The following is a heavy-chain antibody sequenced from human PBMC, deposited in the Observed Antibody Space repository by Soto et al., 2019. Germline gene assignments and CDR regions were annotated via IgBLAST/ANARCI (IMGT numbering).Heavy chain of an antibody. D-gene: IGHD2-8*01. J-gene: IGHJ4*02. CDR2: ISGSGGST. CDR3: AKSYGYCTNGVCPPSPIAVAGRAEY. V-gene: IGHV3-23*01. CDR1: GFTFSSYA. Sequence: PGGSLRLSCGALGFTFSSYAMSWVRQAPGKGLEWVSAISGSGGSTYYADSVKGRFTISRDNSKNTLYLQMNSLRAEDTAVYYCAKSYGYCTNGVCPPSPIAVAGRAEYWGQGTLVTVSS.